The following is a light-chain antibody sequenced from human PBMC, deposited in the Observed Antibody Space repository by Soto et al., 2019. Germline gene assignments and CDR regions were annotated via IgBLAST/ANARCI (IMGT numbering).Light chain of an antibody. CDR2: GTS. V-gene: IGKV3-20*01. CDR1: QSVSSSS. CDR3: QQYGNSPT. J-gene: IGKJ2*01. Sequence: EIVLRQSPGTLSLSPGERATVSCRASQSVSSSSLAWYQQKPGQGPRLLVYGTSRRATGIPDRFSGSGSGTDFTLTISRLEPEDSAVYYCQQYGNSPTFGQGTELQIK.